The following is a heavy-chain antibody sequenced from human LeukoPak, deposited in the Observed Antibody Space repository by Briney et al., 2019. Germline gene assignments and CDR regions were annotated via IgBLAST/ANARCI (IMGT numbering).Heavy chain of an antibody. CDR1: GGSISSGGYP. CDR3: ARGGAYGDYYI. CDR2: IYHSGST. J-gene: IGHJ4*02. D-gene: IGHD4-17*01. V-gene: IGHV4-30-2*01. Sequence: SETLSLTCAVSGGSISSGGYPWSWIRQPPGKGLEWIGYIYHSGSTYYNPSLKSRVTISVDRSKNQFSLKLSSVTAADTAVYYCARGGAYGDYYIWGQGTLVTVSS.